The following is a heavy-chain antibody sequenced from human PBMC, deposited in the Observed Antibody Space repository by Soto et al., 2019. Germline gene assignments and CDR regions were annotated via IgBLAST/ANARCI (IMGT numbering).Heavy chain of an antibody. J-gene: IGHJ4*02. CDR3: VRDRGNFDWPPLGYFDL. V-gene: IGHV3-33*01. CDR1: GFTFSSYG. CDR2: IWYDGSNK. D-gene: IGHD3-9*01. Sequence: PGGSLRLSCAASGFTFSSYGMHWVRQAPGKGLEWVAVIWYDGSNKYYADSVKGRFTISRDNSKNTLYLQMNSLRAEDAAVYYCVRDRGNFDWPPLGYFDLWGQGTLVTVSS.